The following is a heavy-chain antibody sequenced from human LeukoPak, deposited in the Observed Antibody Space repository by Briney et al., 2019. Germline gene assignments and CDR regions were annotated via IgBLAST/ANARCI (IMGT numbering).Heavy chain of an antibody. CDR2: IWPDGSKK. J-gene: IGHJ4*02. CDR1: GFTFSSNG. V-gene: IGHV3-33*03. D-gene: IGHD1-1*01. Sequence: GTSLRLSCAASGFTFSSNGMHWVRQAPGKGLVWVAVIWPDGSKKYYADSVKGRFTISRDNSKNTLYLQMNSLRAEDTAVYFCASWNDYVDYWGQGTLVTVSS. CDR3: ASWNDYVDY.